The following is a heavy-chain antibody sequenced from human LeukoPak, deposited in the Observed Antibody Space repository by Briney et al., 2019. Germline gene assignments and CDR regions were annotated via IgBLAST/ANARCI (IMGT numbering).Heavy chain of an antibody. CDR2: ISWNGENI. Sequence: PGGSLRLSCAASGFTFDDYAMHWVRQAPGKGLEWVSGISWNGENIDYVDSVKGRFTISRDNAKNSLYLQMNSLRAEDTAVYYCARRIYSSSSDYFDYWGQGTLVTVSS. CDR1: GFTFDDYA. V-gene: IGHV3-9*01. D-gene: IGHD6-6*01. CDR3: ARRIYSSSSDYFDY. J-gene: IGHJ4*02.